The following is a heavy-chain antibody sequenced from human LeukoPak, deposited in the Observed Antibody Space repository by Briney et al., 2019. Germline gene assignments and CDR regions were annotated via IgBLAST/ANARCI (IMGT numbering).Heavy chain of an antibody. V-gene: IGHV1-2*02. J-gene: IGHJ6*03. Sequence: ASVKVSCKASGYTFTGYYMHWVRQAPGQGLEWMGWINPNSGGTNYAQKFQGRVTMTRDTSISIAYMELSRLRSDDTAVYYCARGGVGGSYYLYYYYYMDVWGKGTTVTVSS. CDR2: INPNSGGT. D-gene: IGHD1-26*01. CDR3: ARGGVGGSYYLYYYYYMDV. CDR1: GYTFTGYY.